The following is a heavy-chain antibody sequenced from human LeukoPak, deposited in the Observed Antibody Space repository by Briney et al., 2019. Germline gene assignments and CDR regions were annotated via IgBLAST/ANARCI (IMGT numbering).Heavy chain of an antibody. J-gene: IGHJ4*02. V-gene: IGHV3-23*01. D-gene: IGHD1-26*01. Sequence: GGSLRLSCAASGFDFSNQAMSWVRQAPGKGLEWVSGISGGGGARYSADSVKGRFTISRDNSKNTMYLQMKSLRVEDTALYYCATISGNFDYLDYWGQGTLVTVST. CDR1: GFDFSNQA. CDR2: ISGGGGAR. CDR3: ATISGNFDYLDY.